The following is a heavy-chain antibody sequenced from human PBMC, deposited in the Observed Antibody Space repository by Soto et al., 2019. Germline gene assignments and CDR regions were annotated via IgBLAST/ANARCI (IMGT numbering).Heavy chain of an antibody. D-gene: IGHD6-13*01. CDR3: ARDIAAAGTPDYYYYGMDV. J-gene: IGHJ6*02. CDR2: IIPIFGTA. CDR1: GGTFSSYA. Sequence: SVKFSCKASGGTFSSYASSWVRQATGKGLEWMGGIIPIFGTANYAQKFQGRVTITADESTSTAYMELSSLRSEDTAVYYCARDIAAAGTPDYYYYGMDVWGQGTTVTVSS. V-gene: IGHV1-69*01.